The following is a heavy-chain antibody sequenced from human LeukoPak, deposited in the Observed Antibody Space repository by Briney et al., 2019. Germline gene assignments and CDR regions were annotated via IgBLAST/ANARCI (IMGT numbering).Heavy chain of an antibody. J-gene: IGHJ5*02. CDR3: ARWDSHDSSGYYSLNA. D-gene: IGHD3-22*01. CDR2: IYPGDSDT. Sequence: GESLKISCKGCGYSFTSYWIGWVRQMPGKGLEWMGIIYPGDSDTRYSPSFQGQVTISADKSISTAYLQWSSLKASDTAMYYCARWDSHDSSGYYSLNAWGQGTLVTVSS. CDR1: GYSFTSYW. V-gene: IGHV5-51*01.